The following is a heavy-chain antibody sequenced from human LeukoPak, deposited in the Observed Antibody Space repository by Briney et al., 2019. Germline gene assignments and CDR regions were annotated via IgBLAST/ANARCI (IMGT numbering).Heavy chain of an antibody. J-gene: IGHJ4*02. Sequence: SETLSLTCAVYGGSFSGYYWSWIRQPPGKGLEWIGEINHSGSTNYNPSLKSRVTISVDTSKNQFSLKLSSVTAAGTAVYYCARIVSPYYYGSGSLPWGQGTLVTVSS. V-gene: IGHV4-34*01. CDR2: INHSGST. CDR1: GGSFSGYY. D-gene: IGHD3-10*01. CDR3: ARIVSPYYYGSGSLP.